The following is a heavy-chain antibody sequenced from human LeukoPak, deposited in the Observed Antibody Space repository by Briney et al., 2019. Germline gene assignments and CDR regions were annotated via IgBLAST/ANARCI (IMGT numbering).Heavy chain of an antibody. CDR2: INPNSGGT. CDR3: ARELSDDFWSGYYYQYFDY. J-gene: IGHJ4*02. Sequence: GASVKVSCKASGYTFTGYYMHWVRPAPGQGLEWMGWINPNSGGTNYAQKFQGRVTMTRDTSISTAYMELSRLRSDDTAVYYCARELSDDFWSGYYYQYFDYWGQGTLVTVSS. V-gene: IGHV1-2*02. D-gene: IGHD3-3*01. CDR1: GYTFTGYY.